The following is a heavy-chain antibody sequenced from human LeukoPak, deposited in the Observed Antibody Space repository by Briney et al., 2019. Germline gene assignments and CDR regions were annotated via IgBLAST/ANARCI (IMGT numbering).Heavy chain of an antibody. Sequence: PSETLSLTCAVSGGSISSGGYSWSWIRQPPGKGLEWIGYIYHSGSTYYNPSLKSRVTISVDRSKNQFSLKLSSVTAADTAVYYCATGTHSSGYYRGAFDIWGQGTMVTVSS. CDR3: ATGTHSSGYYRGAFDI. J-gene: IGHJ3*02. D-gene: IGHD3-22*01. CDR2: IYHSGST. CDR1: GGSISSGGYS. V-gene: IGHV4-30-2*01.